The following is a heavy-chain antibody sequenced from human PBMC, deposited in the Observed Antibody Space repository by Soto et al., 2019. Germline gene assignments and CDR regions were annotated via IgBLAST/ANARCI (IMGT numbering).Heavy chain of an antibody. J-gene: IGHJ4*02. CDR1: GFTFSSYN. V-gene: IGHV3-21*01. D-gene: IGHD3-16*01. CDR2: ISSSSTYI. Sequence: EVQLVESGGDLVKPEGSLRLSCAASGFTFSSYNMNWVRQAPGKGLEWVSSISSSSTYIYYADSVKGRFTISRDNAKNSLYLQMNSLRAEDTAVYYCARNVEGHWGQGTLVTVSS. CDR3: ARNVEGH.